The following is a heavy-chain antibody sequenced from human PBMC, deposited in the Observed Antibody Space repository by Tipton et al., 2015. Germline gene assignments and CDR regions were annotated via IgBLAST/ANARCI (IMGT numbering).Heavy chain of an antibody. D-gene: IGHD5-12*01. Sequence: SLRLSCTVSGFTFGDYTTNWVRQAPGKGLEWVSTISGSGDSTYYADSVKGRFTVSRDNSRNTLFLQMKSLGADDTAVYYCSRYGRYLNWFDPWGQGTLVTVSS. CDR2: ISGSGDST. J-gene: IGHJ5*02. V-gene: IGHV3-23*01. CDR3: SRYGRYLNWFDP. CDR1: GFTFGDYT.